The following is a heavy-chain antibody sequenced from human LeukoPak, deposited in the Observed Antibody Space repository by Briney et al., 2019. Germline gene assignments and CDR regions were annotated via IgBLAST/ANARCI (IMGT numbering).Heavy chain of an antibody. Sequence: GGSLRLSCAASGFTFSSYAMSWVRQAPGKGLEWVSAIGGSGDSTYYPDSVKGRFTISRDISKNTLYLQMNSLRAEDTAVYYCGYCSSASCLSDGLDVWGQGTTGTVSS. J-gene: IGHJ6*02. CDR1: GFTFSSYA. D-gene: IGHD2-2*01. CDR3: GYCSSASCLSDGLDV. CDR2: IGGSGDST. V-gene: IGHV3-23*01.